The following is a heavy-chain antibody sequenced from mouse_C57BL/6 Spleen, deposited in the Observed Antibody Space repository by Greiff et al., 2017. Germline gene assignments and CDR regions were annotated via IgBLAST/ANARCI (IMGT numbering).Heavy chain of an antibody. J-gene: IGHJ4*01. CDR1: GYTFTDHT. D-gene: IGHD3-2*02. CDR2: IYPRDGST. CDR3: ASSGYLYYYAMDY. Sequence: VQLVESDAELVKPGASVKISCKVSGYTFTDHTIHWMKQRPEQGLEWIGYIYPRDGSTKYNEKFKGKATLTADKSSSTAYMQLNSLTSEDSAVYFCASSGYLYYYAMDYWGQGTSVTVSS. V-gene: IGHV1-78*01.